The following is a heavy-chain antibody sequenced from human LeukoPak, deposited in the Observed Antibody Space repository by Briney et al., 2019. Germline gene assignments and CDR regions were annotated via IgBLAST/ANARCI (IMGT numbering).Heavy chain of an antibody. V-gene: IGHV4-59*12. CDR3: ARDKSPRITMVRGVIMSNWFDP. CDR2: IYYSGST. CDR1: GGSISSYY. J-gene: IGHJ5*02. Sequence: SETLSLTCTVSGGSISSYYWSWIRQPPGKGLEWIGYIYYSGSTNYNPSLKSRVTMSVDTSKNQFSLKLSSVTAADTAVYYCARDKSPRITMVRGVIMSNWFDPWGQGTLVTVSS. D-gene: IGHD3-10*01.